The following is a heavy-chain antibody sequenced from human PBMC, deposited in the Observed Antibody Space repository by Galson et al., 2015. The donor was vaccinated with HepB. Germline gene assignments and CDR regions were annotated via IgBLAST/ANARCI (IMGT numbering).Heavy chain of an antibody. CDR1: GFSFSSYR. CDR3: AREPRFYYGMDV. Sequence: SLRLSCAASGFSFSSYRMHWVRQAPGKGLVWVSRIKSDGSHTTYADSVKGRFTISRDNAKNTLYLQMNSLRAEDTAVYYCAREPRFYYGMDVWGQGTTVTVSS. CDR2: IKSDGSHT. V-gene: IGHV3-74*01. D-gene: IGHD3-16*01. J-gene: IGHJ6*02.